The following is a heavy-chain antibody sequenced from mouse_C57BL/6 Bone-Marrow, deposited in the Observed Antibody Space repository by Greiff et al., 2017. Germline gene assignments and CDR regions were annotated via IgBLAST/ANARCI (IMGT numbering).Heavy chain of an antibody. CDR1: DSEVFPIAY. CDR3: ARKRRCFGF. J-gene: IGHJ1*03. Sequence: VKLQESGSELRSPGSSVKLSCKDFDSEVFPIAYMSWVRQKPGHGFEWIGGILPCIGRTIYGEKFEDKATLDADTQSNTAYLELTSLTSEDSAIYYCARKRRCFGFWGTGTTVTVSS. V-gene: IGHV15-2*01. CDR2: ILPCIGRT.